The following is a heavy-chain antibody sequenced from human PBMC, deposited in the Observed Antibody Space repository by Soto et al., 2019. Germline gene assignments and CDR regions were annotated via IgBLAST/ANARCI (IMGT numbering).Heavy chain of an antibody. J-gene: IGHJ4*02. V-gene: IGHV3-48*02. CDR3: ARAGYYGSGILL. Sequence: EVQLVESGGGLVEPGGSLRLSCAASGFTFNSYSMNWVRQAPGKGLEWVSYISSSSSTIYYADSVKGRFTISRDNAKNSLYLRMNSLRDEDTAMYYCARAGYYGSGILLWGQGTLVTVSS. CDR1: GFTFNSYS. D-gene: IGHD3-10*01. CDR2: ISSSSSTI.